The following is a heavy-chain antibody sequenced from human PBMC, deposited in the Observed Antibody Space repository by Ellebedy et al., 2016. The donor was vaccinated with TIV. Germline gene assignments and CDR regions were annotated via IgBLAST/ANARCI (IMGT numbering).Heavy chain of an antibody. D-gene: IGHD5-12*01. J-gene: IGHJ4*02. V-gene: IGHV3-15*01. CDR3: ATEGVATYKRNFDF. CDR2: IKSKTDGGTT. Sequence: GESLKISCAASGFTFSNAWMIWVRQAPGKGLEWVGRIKSKTDGGTTDYATPVKGRFTISRDDPNNTLFPQLYSLKTEDTAVHSCATEGVATYKRNFDFWGQGTLVTVSS. CDR1: GFTFSNAW.